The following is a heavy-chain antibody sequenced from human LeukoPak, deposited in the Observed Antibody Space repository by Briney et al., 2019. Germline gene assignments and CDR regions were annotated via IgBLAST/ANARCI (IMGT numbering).Heavy chain of an antibody. D-gene: IGHD6-13*01. Sequence: GASVKVSCKASGYSFTSYYMHWVRQAPGQGLEWMGRINPNSGGTNYAQKFQGRVTMTRDTSMSTAYMELSRLRSDDTAVYYCAREGAYSSNYYGDWGQGTLVTVSS. J-gene: IGHJ4*02. CDR3: AREGAYSSNYYGD. CDR1: GYSFTSYY. CDR2: INPNSGGT. V-gene: IGHV1-2*06.